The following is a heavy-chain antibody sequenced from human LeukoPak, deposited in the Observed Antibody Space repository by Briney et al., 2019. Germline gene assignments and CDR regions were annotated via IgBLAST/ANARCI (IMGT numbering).Heavy chain of an antibody. D-gene: IGHD1-26*01. CDR1: GGSFSGYY. CDR2: INHSGST. V-gene: IGHV4-34*01. Sequence: SETLSHTCAVYGGSFSGYYWSWIRQPPGKGLEWIGEINHSGSTNYNPSLKSRVTISVDTSKNQFSLKLSSVTAADTAVYYCASHSGSYSDYWGQGTLVTVSS. CDR3: ASHSGSYSDY. J-gene: IGHJ4*02.